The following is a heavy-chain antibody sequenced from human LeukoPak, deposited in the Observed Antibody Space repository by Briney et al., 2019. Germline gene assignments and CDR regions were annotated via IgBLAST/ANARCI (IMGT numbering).Heavy chain of an antibody. Sequence: GGSLRLSCAASEFTFSSYWMHWVRQAPGKGLVWVSRINSDVSGTSYADSVKGRFTISRDNAKNTLYLQMNSPRAEDTGVYYCARDPNYYDSSGPAMDVWGKGTTVTVSS. D-gene: IGHD3-22*01. CDR3: ARDPNYYDSSGPAMDV. J-gene: IGHJ6*03. V-gene: IGHV3-74*01. CDR1: EFTFSSYW. CDR2: INSDVSGT.